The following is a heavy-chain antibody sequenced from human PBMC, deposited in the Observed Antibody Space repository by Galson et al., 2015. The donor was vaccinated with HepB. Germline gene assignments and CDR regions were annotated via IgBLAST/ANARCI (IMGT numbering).Heavy chain of an antibody. CDR2: FSSSERT. CDR1: GGSMTSGTVY. Sequence: ETLSLTCSVSGGSMTSGTVYWAWVRQPPGKGLELIGSFSSSERTYYNPSLRSRVTINADESKNQFSLNLYSVTAADTAVYYCARYGSPNWFAPWGPGTLVTVSS. J-gene: IGHJ5*02. V-gene: IGHV4-39*01. CDR3: ARYGSPNWFAP. D-gene: IGHD3-10*01.